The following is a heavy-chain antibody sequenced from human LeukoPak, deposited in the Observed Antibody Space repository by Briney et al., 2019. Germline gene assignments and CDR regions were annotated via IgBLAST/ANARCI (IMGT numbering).Heavy chain of an antibody. CDR1: GGTFSSYA. Sequence: ASVKVSCKASGGTFSSYAINWVRQAAGQRLEWMGWMNPHSGNAGYAQKFQGRVTMTRDTSISTVYMELSSLTSDDTAVYYCARIPQRVPHNWFDPWGQGTLVTVSS. CDR2: MNPHSGNA. J-gene: IGHJ5*02. V-gene: IGHV1-8*02. D-gene: IGHD1-1*01. CDR3: ARIPQRVPHNWFDP.